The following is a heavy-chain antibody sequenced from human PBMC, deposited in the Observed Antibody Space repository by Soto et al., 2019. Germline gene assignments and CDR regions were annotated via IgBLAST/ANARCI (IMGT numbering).Heavy chain of an antibody. Sequence: PSETLSLTCTVSGGSISSSSYYWGWIRQPPGKGLEWIGSIYYSGSTYYNPSLKSRVTISVDASKNQFSLKLSSVTAADTAVYYCASRYYDFWGGYYEPPDVWGKGTTVTVSS. V-gene: IGHV4-39*01. J-gene: IGHJ6*04. CDR3: ASRYYDFWGGYYEPPDV. CDR1: GGSISSSSYY. D-gene: IGHD3-3*01. CDR2: IYYSGST.